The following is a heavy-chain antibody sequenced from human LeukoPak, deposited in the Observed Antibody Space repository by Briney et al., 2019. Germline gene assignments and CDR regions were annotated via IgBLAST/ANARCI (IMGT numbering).Heavy chain of an antibody. J-gene: IGHJ3*01. CDR2: LSPSGADT. Sequence: GGSLRLSCAASGFTFTNYAMNWVRQAPGKGLEWVSTLSPSGADTYYADSVKGRFTISRDSSKNTLYLQMNSLRAEDTAVYYCARRSYNWGAFDFWGQGTLVAVSS. D-gene: IGHD5-24*01. CDR3: ARRSYNWGAFDF. V-gene: IGHV3-23*01. CDR1: GFTFTNYA.